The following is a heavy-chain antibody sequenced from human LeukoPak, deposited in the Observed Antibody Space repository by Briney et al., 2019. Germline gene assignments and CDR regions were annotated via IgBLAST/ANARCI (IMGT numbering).Heavy chain of an antibody. CDR3: ARIRGIAARFCDY. D-gene: IGHD6-6*01. Sequence: SETLSLTCAVYGGSFSGYYWSWIRQPPGKGLEWIGEINHSGSTYYNPSLKSRVTISVDTSKNQFSLKLSSVTAADTAVYYCARIRGIAARFCDYWGQGTLVTVSS. CDR1: GGSFSGYY. CDR2: INHSGST. V-gene: IGHV4-34*01. J-gene: IGHJ4*02.